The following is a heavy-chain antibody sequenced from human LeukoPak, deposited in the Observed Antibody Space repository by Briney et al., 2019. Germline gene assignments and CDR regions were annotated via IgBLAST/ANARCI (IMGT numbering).Heavy chain of an antibody. CDR2: INSDGSST. CDR1: GFTFSSHW. D-gene: IGHD1-26*01. V-gene: IGHV3-74*01. J-gene: IGHJ6*02. Sequence: PGGSLRLSCAASGFTFSSHWMHWVRQAPGKGLVWVPRINSDGSSTSYADSVKGRFTISRDNAKNTLYLQMNSLRAEDTAVFYCARDLKSFYGMDVWGQGTTVTVSS. CDR3: ARDLKSFYGMDV.